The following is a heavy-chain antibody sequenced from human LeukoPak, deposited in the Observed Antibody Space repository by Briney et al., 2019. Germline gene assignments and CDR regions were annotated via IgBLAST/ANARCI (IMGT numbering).Heavy chain of an antibody. CDR3: ARQQLVPPNYYYGMDV. Sequence: GGSLRLSCAASGFTFSSYNMNWVRQAPGMGLERVSFISSTGNTIYYADSVKGRFTISRDNAKNSLYLQMNSLRDEDTAVYYCARQQLVPPNYYYGMDVWGQGTTVTVSS. J-gene: IGHJ6*02. V-gene: IGHV3-48*02. D-gene: IGHD6-13*01. CDR1: GFTFSSYN. CDR2: ISSTGNTI.